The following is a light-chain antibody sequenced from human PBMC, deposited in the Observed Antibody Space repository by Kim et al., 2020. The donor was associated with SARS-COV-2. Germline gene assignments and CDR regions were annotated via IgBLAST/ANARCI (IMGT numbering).Light chain of an antibody. V-gene: IGLV1-40*01. CDR1: SSNIGAGYD. J-gene: IGLJ1*01. CDR2: GNT. Sequence: QRVTISCTGISSNIGAGYDVHWYQQLPGTAPKLLIYGNTIRPSGVPDRFSGSKSGTSASLAITGLQTEDEADYYCQSYDSSLSGYVFGTGTKVIVL. CDR3: QSYDSSLSGYV.